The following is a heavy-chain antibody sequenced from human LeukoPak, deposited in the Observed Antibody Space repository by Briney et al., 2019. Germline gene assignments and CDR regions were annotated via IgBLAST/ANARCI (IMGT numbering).Heavy chain of an antibody. D-gene: IGHD2-2*02. V-gene: IGHV4-59*01. CDR2: IYYSGST. Sequence: SETLSLTCTVSGGSISSYYWLWIREPPGKSLVWIGYIYYSGSTNYNPSLKSRVTISVDTSKNQFSLKLSSVTAADTAVYYCARERREGYCSSTSCYRGNAFDIWGQGTMVTVSS. CDR1: GGSISSYY. J-gene: IGHJ3*02. CDR3: ARERREGYCSSTSCYRGNAFDI.